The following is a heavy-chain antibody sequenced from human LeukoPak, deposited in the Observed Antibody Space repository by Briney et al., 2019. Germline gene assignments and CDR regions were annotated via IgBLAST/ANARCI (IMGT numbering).Heavy chain of an antibody. CDR3: ARDTKYAFDN. D-gene: IGHD2-2*01. CDR2: VGISSGNT. J-gene: IGHJ4*02. Sequence: GGSLRLSCAASGFTFSDYSMNWVRQAPGKGLEWISYVGISSGNTKYADSVKGRFTISGDKAKNSLYLQMNSLRVEDTAAYYCARDTKYAFDNWGQGTLVTVSS. V-gene: IGHV3-48*01. CDR1: GFTFSDYS.